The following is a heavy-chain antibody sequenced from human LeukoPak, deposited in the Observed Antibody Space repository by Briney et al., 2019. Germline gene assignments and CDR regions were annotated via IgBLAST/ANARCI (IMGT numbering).Heavy chain of an antibody. CDR1: GFTFSTYE. CDR2: ISSSGSTI. D-gene: IGHD3-10*01. V-gene: IGHV3-48*03. CDR3: ARNPPDYYASGSYYKLGSCFDY. Sequence: PGGSLRLSCAASGFTFSTYEMNWVRQAPGKGLEWVSYISSSGSTIYYADSVKGRFTISRDNAKTSLYLQMNSLRAVDTAVYYCARNPPDYYASGSYYKLGSCFDYWGQGTLVTVSS. J-gene: IGHJ4*02.